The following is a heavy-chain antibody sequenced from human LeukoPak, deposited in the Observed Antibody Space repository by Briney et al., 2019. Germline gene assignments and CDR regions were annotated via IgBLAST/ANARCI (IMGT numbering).Heavy chain of an antibody. Sequence: GGSLRLSCAASGFTFSSYSMNWVRQAPGKGLEWVSYISSSSSTIYYADSVKGRFTISRDNAKNSLYLQMNSLRAEDTAVYYCARRGEEWLVSYYYYYMDVWGKGTTVTVSS. V-gene: IGHV3-48*01. J-gene: IGHJ6*03. CDR1: GFTFSSYS. D-gene: IGHD5-12*01. CDR2: ISSSSSTI. CDR3: ARRGEEWLVSYYYYYMDV.